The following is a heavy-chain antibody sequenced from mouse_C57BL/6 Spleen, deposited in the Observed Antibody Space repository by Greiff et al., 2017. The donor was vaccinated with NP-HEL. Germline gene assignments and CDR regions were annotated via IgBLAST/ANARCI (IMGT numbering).Heavy chain of an antibody. J-gene: IGHJ1*03. D-gene: IGHD1-1*01. CDR3: ARPNYYGSSYDWYFDV. V-gene: IGHV1-55*01. CDR2: IYPGSGST. CDR1: GYTFTSYW. Sequence: QVQLKQPGAELVKPGASVKMSCKASGYTFTSYWITWVKQRPGQGLEWIGDIYPGSGSTNYNEKFKSKATLTVDTSSSTAYMQLSSLTSEDSAVYYCARPNYYGSSYDWYFDVWGTGTTVTVSS.